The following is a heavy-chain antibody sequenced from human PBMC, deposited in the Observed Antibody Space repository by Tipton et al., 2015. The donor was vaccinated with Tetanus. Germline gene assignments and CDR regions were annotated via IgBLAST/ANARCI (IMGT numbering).Heavy chain of an antibody. D-gene: IGHD6-13*01. CDR1: GGSISSYY. V-gene: IGHV4-4*07. CDR3: ARGQAAGFTVGYYYYYYGMDV. Sequence: TLSLTCTVSGGSISSYYWSWIRQPAGKGLEWIGRIYTSENTNYNPSLKSRVTMSVDTSKNQFSLKLSSVTAADTAVYYCARGQAAGFTVGYYYYYYGMDVWGQGTTVTVSS. J-gene: IGHJ6*02. CDR2: IYTSENT.